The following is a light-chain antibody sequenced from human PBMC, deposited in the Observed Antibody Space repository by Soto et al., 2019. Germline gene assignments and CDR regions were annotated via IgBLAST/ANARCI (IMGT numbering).Light chain of an antibody. CDR3: QQYGTSPKT. CDR2: GTS. CDR1: QSVSSGN. V-gene: IGKV3-20*01. Sequence: ESVLTQSPGTLSLSPGQRATLSCRASQSVSSGNLAWYQQKPGQAPRLLIYGTSNRATGIPDRFTGSGSGTEFTLTIIRLEREDFAVYYCQQYGTSPKTFGQGTKVDI. J-gene: IGKJ1*01.